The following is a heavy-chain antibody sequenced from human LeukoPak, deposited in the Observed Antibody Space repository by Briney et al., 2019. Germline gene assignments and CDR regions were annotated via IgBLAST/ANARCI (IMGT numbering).Heavy chain of an antibody. J-gene: IGHJ4*02. CDR2: ISSSSSYI. Sequence: GGSLRLSCAASGFTFITYSMNWVRQAPGKGLEWVSSISSSSSYIYYADSVKGRFTISRDNAKNSLYLHMNSLRSEDTAVYFCERGYMAAGGYEYWGQGTLVTVSS. V-gene: IGHV3-21*01. D-gene: IGHD6-13*01. CDR3: ERGYMAAGGYEY. CDR1: GFTFITYS.